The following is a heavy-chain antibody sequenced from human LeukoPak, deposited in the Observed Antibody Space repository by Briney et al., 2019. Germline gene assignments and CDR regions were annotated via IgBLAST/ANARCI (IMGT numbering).Heavy chain of an antibody. CDR1: GCSFSSYA. Sequence: AVKVSCKASGCSFSSYAISWVRQAPGQGLEWMGGIIPIFGTENYAQKFQGRATLTTDEFTSTAYMELSSVRSEDTAVYYCGRALGGRNSRFDRWGQGTMVTVRS. V-gene: IGHV1-69*05. CDR2: IIPIFGTE. D-gene: IGHD2/OR15-2a*01. J-gene: IGHJ5*02. CDR3: GRALGGRNSRFDR.